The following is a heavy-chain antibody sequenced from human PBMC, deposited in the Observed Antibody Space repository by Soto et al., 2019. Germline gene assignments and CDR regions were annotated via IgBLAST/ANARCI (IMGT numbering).Heavy chain of an antibody. Sequence: GGSLRLSCAASGFTFSSYAMHWVRQAPGKGLEWVAVISYDGSNKYYADSVKGRFTISRDNSKNTLYLQMNSLRAEDTAVYYCAREPKYSSDWYDVWGQGTTVTVSS. CDR1: GFTFSSYA. CDR3: AREPKYSSDWYDV. J-gene: IGHJ6*02. D-gene: IGHD6-19*01. V-gene: IGHV3-30-3*01. CDR2: ISYDGSNK.